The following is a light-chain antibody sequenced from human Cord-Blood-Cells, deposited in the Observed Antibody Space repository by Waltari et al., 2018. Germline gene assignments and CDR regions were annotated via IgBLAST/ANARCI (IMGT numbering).Light chain of an antibody. V-gene: IGLV1-47*01. Sequence: QSVLTQPPSASGTPGQRVTISCSGSSSTTGSNYVYWYQQLPGTAPKLLIYRNNQRPSGVPDRFSGSKSGTSASLTISGLQAEDEADYYCCSYAGSWVFGGGTKLTVL. CDR1: SSTTGSNY. CDR2: RNN. J-gene: IGLJ2*01. CDR3: CSYAGSWV.